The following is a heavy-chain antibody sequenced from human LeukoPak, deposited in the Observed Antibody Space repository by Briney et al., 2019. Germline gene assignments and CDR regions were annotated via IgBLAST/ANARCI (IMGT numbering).Heavy chain of an antibody. D-gene: IGHD4-17*01. CDR2: ISGSGGST. J-gene: IGHJ3*02. CDR3: VKDYGDYVFAFDI. V-gene: IGHV3-23*01. Sequence: GGSLRLSCAASGFTFSSYAMSWVRQAPGKGLEWVSAISGSGGSTYYADSVKGRFTISRDNSKNTLYLQMSSLRAEDTAVYYCVKDYGDYVFAFDIWGQGTMVTVSS. CDR1: GFTFSSYA.